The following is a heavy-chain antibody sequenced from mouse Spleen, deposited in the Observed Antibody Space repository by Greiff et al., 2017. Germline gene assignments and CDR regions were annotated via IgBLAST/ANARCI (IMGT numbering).Heavy chain of an antibody. CDR3: ARPPYYGNYDAMDY. D-gene: IGHD2-10*01. J-gene: IGHJ4*01. V-gene: IGHV5-17*01. CDR1: GFTFSDYG. Sequence: EVKLEESGGGLVKPGGSLKLSCAASGFTFSDYGMHWVRQAPEKGLEWVAYISSGSSTIYYADTVKGRFTISRDNAKNTLFLQMTSLRSEDTAMYYCARPPYYGNYDAMDYWGQGTSVTVSS. CDR2: ISSGSSTI.